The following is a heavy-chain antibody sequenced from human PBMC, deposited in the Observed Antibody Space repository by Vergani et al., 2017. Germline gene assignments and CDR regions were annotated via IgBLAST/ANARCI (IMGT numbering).Heavy chain of an antibody. CDR1: GFTFSSYG. CDR3: AKGLGKVAVPCYYYGMDV. CDR2: IQYDGSNK. V-gene: IGHV3-30*02. J-gene: IGHJ6*02. Sequence: QVQLVESGGGVVQRGGSLRLSCAASGFTFSSYGMRWVRQAPGKGLEGVAFIQYDGSNKYYADPVKGRFTISRDNSKNTLYLQMNGLSGEDTAVYYCAKGLGKVAVPCYYYGMDVWGRGTTVTVS. D-gene: IGHD2-15*01.